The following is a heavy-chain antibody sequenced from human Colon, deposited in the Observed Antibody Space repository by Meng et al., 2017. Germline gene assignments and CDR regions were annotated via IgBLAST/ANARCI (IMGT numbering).Heavy chain of an antibody. CDR1: DGRGGGGCD. Sequence: QLQLHESGPALVEPSETLSLTLPVSDGRGGGGCDWNWIRQVPGKGLAWIGYSYYSGTTYYNPSLKGRATISVDTPKLQFSLNLTSVTAADTGVYYCAEGWTRHRWGQGTLVTVSS. V-gene: IGHV4-31*02. CDR2: SYYSGTT. D-gene: IGHD2-15*01. CDR3: AEGWTRHR. J-gene: IGHJ4*02.